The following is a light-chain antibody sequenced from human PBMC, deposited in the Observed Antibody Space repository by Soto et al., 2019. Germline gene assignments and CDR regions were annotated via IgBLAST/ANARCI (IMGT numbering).Light chain of an antibody. Sequence: EIVLTQSPATLSLSPGERATLSCRASQSVSSYLAWYQQKPGQAPRLLIYDASNRATGIPARFSGSGSGTDFTLTISSLEPEDFAVYYSQQRSNWQNTFGQGTRLEIK. CDR3: QQRSNWQNT. CDR2: DAS. V-gene: IGKV3-11*01. CDR1: QSVSSY. J-gene: IGKJ5*01.